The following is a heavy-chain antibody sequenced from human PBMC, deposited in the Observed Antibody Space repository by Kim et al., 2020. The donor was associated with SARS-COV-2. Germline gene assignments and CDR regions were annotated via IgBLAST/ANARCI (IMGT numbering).Heavy chain of an antibody. CDR1: GFTFSSYG. Sequence: GGSLRLSCAASGFTFSSYGMHWVRQAPGKGLEWVAVIWYDGSNKYYADSVKGRFTISRDNSKNTLYLQMNSLRAEDTAVYYCARDWVAMRYYFDYWGQGTLVTVSS. J-gene: IGHJ4*02. D-gene: IGHD2-15*01. V-gene: IGHV3-33*01. CDR2: IWYDGSNK. CDR3: ARDWVAMRYYFDY.